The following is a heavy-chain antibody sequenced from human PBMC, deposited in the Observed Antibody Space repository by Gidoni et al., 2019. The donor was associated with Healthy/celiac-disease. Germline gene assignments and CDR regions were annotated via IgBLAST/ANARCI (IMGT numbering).Heavy chain of an antibody. Sequence: QVQLVESGGGVVQPGRSLRLSCAASGFTFSSYAMHWVRQAPGKGLEWVAVISYDGSNKYYADSVKGRFTISRDNSKNTLYLQMNSLRAEDTAVYYCARDRGSGMGMDVWGQGTTVTVSS. CDR1: GFTFSSYA. V-gene: IGHV3-30-3*01. CDR3: ARDRGSGMGMDV. J-gene: IGHJ6*02. D-gene: IGHD3-10*01. CDR2: ISYDGSNK.